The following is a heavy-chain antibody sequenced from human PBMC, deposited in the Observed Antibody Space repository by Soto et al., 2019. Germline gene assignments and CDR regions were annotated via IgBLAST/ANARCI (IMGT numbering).Heavy chain of an antibody. J-gene: IGHJ6*02. CDR3: ARGGYDILTGYYSRYYGMDV. CDR2: IYYSGST. CDR1: CGSISSYY. V-gene: IGHV4-59*01. D-gene: IGHD3-9*01. Sequence: SETLSLTCTVSCGSISSYYWSWIRQPPGKGLEWIGYIYYSGSTNYNPSLKSRVTISVDTSKNQFSLKLSSVTAADTAVYYCARGGYDILTGYYSRYYGMDVWGQGTTVTVSS.